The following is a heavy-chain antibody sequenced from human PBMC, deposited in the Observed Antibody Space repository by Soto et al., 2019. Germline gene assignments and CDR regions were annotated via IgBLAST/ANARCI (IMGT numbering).Heavy chain of an antibody. CDR1: GITFSSYA. Sequence: EVQLLESGGGLVQPGGSLRLSCAASGITFSSYAMAWVRQAPGKGLEWVSGISGSGGSTYYTDSVKGRFTISRDNSKNTLYLQMNYLRAEDTAVYYCARDPRGGSLYPEYFHHWGQGTLVTVSS. V-gene: IGHV3-23*01. D-gene: IGHD3-16*01. CDR3: ARDPRGGSLYPEYFHH. CDR2: ISGSGGST. J-gene: IGHJ1*01.